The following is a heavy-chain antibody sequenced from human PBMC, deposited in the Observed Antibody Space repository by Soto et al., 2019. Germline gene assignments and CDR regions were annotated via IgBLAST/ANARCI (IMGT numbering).Heavy chain of an antibody. Sequence: SETLSLTCTVSGGSISNYYWSWVRQPPGKGLEWIGYIYDSGSTNYNPSLKSRVTISVDTSKNQFSLRLTSVTAADTAVYYCASILWDYYDSSGPPALYGMDVWGQGTTVTVSS. CDR1: GGSISNYY. CDR3: ASILWDYYDSSGPPALYGMDV. J-gene: IGHJ6*02. CDR2: IYDSGST. V-gene: IGHV4-59*01. D-gene: IGHD3-22*01.